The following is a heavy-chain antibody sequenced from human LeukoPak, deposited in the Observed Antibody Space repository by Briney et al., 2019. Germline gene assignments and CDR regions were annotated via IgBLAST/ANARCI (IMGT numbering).Heavy chain of an antibody. CDR2: IYYSGST. CDR3: AIGYCSGGSCYGYFQH. CDR1: GGSFSGYY. Sequence: PSETLSLTCAVYGGSFSGYYWNWIRQPLGKGLEWIGYIYYSGSTNYNPSLKSRVTISVDTSKNQFSLKLSSVTAADTAVYYCAIGYCSGGSCYGYFQHWGQGTLVTVSS. J-gene: IGHJ1*01. V-gene: IGHV4-59*08. D-gene: IGHD2-15*01.